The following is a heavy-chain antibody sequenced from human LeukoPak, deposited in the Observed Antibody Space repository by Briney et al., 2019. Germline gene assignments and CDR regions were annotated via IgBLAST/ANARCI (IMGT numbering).Heavy chain of an antibody. CDR1: GIPFSDFY. V-gene: IGHV3-11*03. D-gene: IGHD6-13*01. J-gene: IGHJ4*02. Sequence: PVWSLRRSCVTSGIPFSDFYMNWIRQAPGKGLEWISYMSSSSSYRDYAESVKGRFTISRDNAKSALYLQMNDVRVEKTDVYYCAAGTAEDNWGQGTLVIVSS. CDR2: MSSSSSYR. CDR3: AAGTAEDN.